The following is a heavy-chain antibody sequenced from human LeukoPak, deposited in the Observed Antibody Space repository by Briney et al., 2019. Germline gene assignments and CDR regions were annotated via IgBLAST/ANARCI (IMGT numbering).Heavy chain of an antibody. D-gene: IGHD5-18*01. Sequence: PGGSLRLSCEASGYIFGDYSMSWVRQAPGKGLEGLSFISTSSNTIYYADSVRGRFTVSRDNAHNSLYLQMNSLTVEDTATYYCARGAAHSYGYFSDYWGQGILVAVSS. CDR1: GYIFGDYS. J-gene: IGHJ4*02. V-gene: IGHV3-48*01. CDR3: ARGAAHSYGYFSDY. CDR2: ISTSSNTI.